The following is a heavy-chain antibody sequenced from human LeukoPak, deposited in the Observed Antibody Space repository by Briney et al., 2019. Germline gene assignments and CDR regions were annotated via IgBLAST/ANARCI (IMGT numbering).Heavy chain of an antibody. D-gene: IGHD4-11*01. CDR1: GFTFSNAW. CDR3: ITQYFDY. V-gene: IGHV3-15*01. J-gene: IGHJ4*02. Sequence: GGSRRLSCAASGFTFSNAWMNWVRQAPGKGLEWVGRIKTKTDGGTTDYAAPVKGRFTISRDDSKNTVFLQMNSLKTEDTAFYYCITQYFDYWGQGTLVTVSS. CDR2: IKTKTDGGTT.